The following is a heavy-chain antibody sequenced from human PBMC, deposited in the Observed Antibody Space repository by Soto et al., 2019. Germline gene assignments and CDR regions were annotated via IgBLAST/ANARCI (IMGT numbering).Heavy chain of an antibody. D-gene: IGHD2-2*01. CDR2: INPNSGGT. Sequence: ASVKVSCKASGYTFTGYYMHWVRQAPGQGLEWMGWINPNSGGTNYAQKFQGWVTMTRDTSISTAYMELSRLRSDDTAVYYCARDFYSPDCSSTSCYPSWFDPWGQGTLVTVSS. CDR3: ARDFYSPDCSSTSCYPSWFDP. J-gene: IGHJ5*02. CDR1: GYTFTGYY. V-gene: IGHV1-2*04.